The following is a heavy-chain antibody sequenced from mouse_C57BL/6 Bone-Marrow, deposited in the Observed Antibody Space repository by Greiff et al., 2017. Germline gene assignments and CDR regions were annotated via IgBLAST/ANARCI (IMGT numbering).Heavy chain of an antibody. D-gene: IGHD2-2*01. Sequence: EVKLVESGGGLVKPGGSLKLSCAASGFTFSSYAMSWVRQTPEKRLEWVATISDGGSYTYYPDNVKGRFTISRDNAKNNLYLQMSHLKSEDTAMYYCVPSTMVTTSDFYYAMDYWGQGTSVTVSS. V-gene: IGHV5-4*03. CDR2: ISDGGSYT. J-gene: IGHJ4*01. CDR3: VPSTMVTTSDFYYAMDY. CDR1: GFTFSSYA.